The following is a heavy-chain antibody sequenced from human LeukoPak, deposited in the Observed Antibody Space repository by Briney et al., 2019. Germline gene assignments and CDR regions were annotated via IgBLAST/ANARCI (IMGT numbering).Heavy chain of an antibody. D-gene: IGHD1-26*01. Sequence: SETLSLTCAVYGGSFSGYYWSWIRQPPGKGLEWIGEINHSGRTNYNPSLKSRVTISVDTSKNQFSLKLSSVTAADTAVYYCAGTTSLIVGATWGAFDIWGQGTMVTVSS. V-gene: IGHV4-34*01. CDR3: AGTTSLIVGATWGAFDI. CDR2: INHSGRT. CDR1: GGSFSGYY. J-gene: IGHJ3*02.